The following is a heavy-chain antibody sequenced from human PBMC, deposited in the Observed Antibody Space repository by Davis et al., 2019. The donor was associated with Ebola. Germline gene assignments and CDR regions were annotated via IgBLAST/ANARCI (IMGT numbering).Heavy chain of an antibody. CDR2: IYPGDSHT. V-gene: IGHV5-51*01. Sequence: GESLKISCKASGYTFTNYWIGWVRQMPGKGLELMGIIYPGDSHTRYSPSFQGQVTISVDKSTNTAFLQWSSLEDSDTATYYCARRGWDLHYYYYMDVWGEGTTVTVS. D-gene: IGHD1-26*01. J-gene: IGHJ6*03. CDR1: GYTFTNYW. CDR3: ARRGWDLHYYYYMDV.